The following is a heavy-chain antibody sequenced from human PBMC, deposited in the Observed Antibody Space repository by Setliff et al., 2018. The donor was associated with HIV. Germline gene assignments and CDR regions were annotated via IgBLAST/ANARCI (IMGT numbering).Heavy chain of an antibody. CDR3: AKTPVLPEVMSPFRSFHFDF. D-gene: IGHD2-15*01. J-gene: IGHJ4*02. CDR2: ISANGNRA. CDR1: GITFSGYS. Sequence: GGSLRLSCAASGITFSGYSMSWVRQAPGKGLEWVSGISANGNRAYYADSVKGRFIISRDNSENTLLLQMSSLRPEDTAVYYCAKTPVLPEVMSPFRSFHFDFWGQGTLVTVSS. V-gene: IGHV3-23*01.